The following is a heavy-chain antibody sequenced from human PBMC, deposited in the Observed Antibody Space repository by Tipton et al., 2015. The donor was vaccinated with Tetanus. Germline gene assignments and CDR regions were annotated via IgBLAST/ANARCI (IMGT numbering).Heavy chain of an antibody. J-gene: IGHJ4*02. Sequence: SLRLSCAASGFTFSSYWMHWVRQAPGKGLVWISRINSDGSSTRNADSVKGRFTISRDNAKNTLYLQMNSLRAEDTAVYYCARDPYGDSPNYFDYWGQGTLVTVSS. D-gene: IGHD4-17*01. CDR1: GFTFSSYW. V-gene: IGHV3-74*01. CDR2: INSDGSST. CDR3: ARDPYGDSPNYFDY.